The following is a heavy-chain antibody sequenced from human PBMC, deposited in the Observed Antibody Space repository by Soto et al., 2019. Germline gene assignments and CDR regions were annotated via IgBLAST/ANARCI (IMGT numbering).Heavy chain of an antibody. V-gene: IGHV3-48*01. Sequence: GGSLRLSCAASGFSFSDYAMNWVRQAPGKGLEWLSHISSRSVTSYYADSVKGRFTISRDDAGKSLFLQMNNLRTEDTAVYFCAREHNDLRAFDIWGQGTMVTVSS. D-gene: IGHD3-10*01. CDR3: AREHNDLRAFDI. J-gene: IGHJ3*02. CDR2: ISSRSVTS. CDR1: GFSFSDYA.